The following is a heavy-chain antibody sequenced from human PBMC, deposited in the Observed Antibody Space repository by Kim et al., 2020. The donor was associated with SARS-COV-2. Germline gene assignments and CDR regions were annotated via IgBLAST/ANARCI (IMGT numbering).Heavy chain of an antibody. V-gene: IGHV1-69*04. CDR3: AREEQQPLYYYYYGMDV. CDR1: GGTFSSYA. D-gene: IGHD6-13*01. J-gene: IGHJ6*02. CDR2: IIPILGIA. Sequence: SVKVSCKASGGTFSSYAISWVRQAPGQGLEWMGRIIPILGIANYAQKFQGRVTITADKSTSTAYMELSSLRSEDTAVYYCAREEQQPLYYYYYGMDVWGQGTTVTVSS.